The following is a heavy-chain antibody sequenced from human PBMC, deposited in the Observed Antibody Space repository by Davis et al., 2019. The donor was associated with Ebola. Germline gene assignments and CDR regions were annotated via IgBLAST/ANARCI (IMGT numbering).Heavy chain of an antibody. CDR2: IYYTGST. Sequence: SETLSLTCTVSGGSISSYFWGWIRQPPGKGLEWIGYIYYTGSTNYNSSLKSRVTISLNTSKNQFSLKLSSVTAADTAVYYCARGVVVPATIEGPWFDPWGQGTLVTVSS. CDR3: ARGVVVPATIEGPWFDP. V-gene: IGHV4-59*12. D-gene: IGHD2-2*02. J-gene: IGHJ5*02. CDR1: GGSISSYF.